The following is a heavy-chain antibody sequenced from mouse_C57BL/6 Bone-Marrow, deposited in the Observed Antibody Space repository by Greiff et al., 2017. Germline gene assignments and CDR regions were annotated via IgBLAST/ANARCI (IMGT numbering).Heavy chain of an antibody. D-gene: IGHD1-1*01. CDR2: IRNKANNHAT. CDR3: NRDYGSSPYAMDY. Sequence: EVHLVESGGGLVQPGGSMKLSCAASGFTFSDAWMDWVRQSPEKGLEWVAEIRNKANNHATYYAECVKGRFTISRDDSKSIVYLQMNSLRAEDTGIYYCNRDYGSSPYAMDYWGQGTSVTVSS. J-gene: IGHJ4*01. V-gene: IGHV6-6*01. CDR1: GFTFSDAW.